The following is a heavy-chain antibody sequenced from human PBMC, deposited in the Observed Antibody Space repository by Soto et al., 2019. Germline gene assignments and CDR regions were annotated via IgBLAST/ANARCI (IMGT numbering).Heavy chain of an antibody. CDR3: VRDIWDTSGWYFDY. Sequence: QVQLVESGGGVVQPGRSLRLSCAASGFPFSPYGMHWVRQAPSKGLEWVALIYFDGSNKYYSDSVKGRFTISRDNSNNTLYLQMNSLRAEDTATYYCVRDIWDTSGWYFDYWGQGALVTVSS. D-gene: IGHD6-19*01. CDR1: GFPFSPYG. J-gene: IGHJ4*02. CDR2: IYFDGSNK. V-gene: IGHV3-33*01.